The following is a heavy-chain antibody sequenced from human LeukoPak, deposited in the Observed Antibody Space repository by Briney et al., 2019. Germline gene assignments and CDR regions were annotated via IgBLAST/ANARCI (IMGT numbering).Heavy chain of an antibody. CDR3: ARVHYYGSGSYYNGVPTFDP. CDR2: IIPIFGTA. CDR1: GGTVRSYA. Sequence: SVKVSCKASGGTVRSYAISWVRQAPGQGLEWMGGIIPIFGTANYAQKFQGRVTITADKSTSTAYMELSSLRSEDTAVYYCARVHYYGSGSYYNGVPTFDPWGQGTLVTVSS. J-gene: IGHJ5*02. V-gene: IGHV1-69*06. D-gene: IGHD3-10*01.